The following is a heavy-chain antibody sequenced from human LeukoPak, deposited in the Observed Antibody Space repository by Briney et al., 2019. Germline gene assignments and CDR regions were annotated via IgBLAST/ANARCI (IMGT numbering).Heavy chain of an antibody. D-gene: IGHD6-6*01. J-gene: IGHJ4*02. CDR2: IWYDGSDQ. CDR1: GFTFRNHG. V-gene: IGHV3-33*01. CDR3: ARDISSRRFDY. Sequence: GRSLRLSCAASGFTFRNHGMHWVRQAPGKGLEWVAVIWYDGSDQYYADSVKGRFTISRDNSKNTLTLQMNSLRADDTAVYYCARDISSRRFDYWGQGTLVTVSS.